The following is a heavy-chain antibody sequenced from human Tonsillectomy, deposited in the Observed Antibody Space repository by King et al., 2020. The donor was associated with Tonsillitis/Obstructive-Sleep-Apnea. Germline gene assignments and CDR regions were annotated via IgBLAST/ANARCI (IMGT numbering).Heavy chain of an antibody. V-gene: IGHV3-23*04. D-gene: IGHD2-15*01. CDR3: AKGTEPPDYSLYMHV. J-gene: IGHJ6*02. Sequence: EVQLVESGGGLVQPGGSLRLSCAASGFTFSSYAMSWVRQAPGKGLEWVSVISGSGGSTYHADSVKGRFTISRDNSKNTLYLQMNSLRAEDTAVYYCAKGTEPPDYSLYMHVWGQGATVTVSS. CDR1: GFTFSSYA. CDR2: ISGSGGST.